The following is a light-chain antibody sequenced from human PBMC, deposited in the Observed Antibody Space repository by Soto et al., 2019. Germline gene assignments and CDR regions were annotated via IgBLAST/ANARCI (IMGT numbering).Light chain of an antibody. V-gene: IGKV3-15*01. J-gene: IGKJ4*01. CDR3: QQYNNWPHPLT. CDR1: QSVSSN. CDR2: GAS. Sequence: EIVMTQSPATLSVSPGESATLSCRASQSVSSNLAWYQQKPGQAPRLLIYGASTRATGIPARFSGSGSGTEFTLTISSRQSVDFAGYFCQQYNNWPHPLTFGGGTKVEIK.